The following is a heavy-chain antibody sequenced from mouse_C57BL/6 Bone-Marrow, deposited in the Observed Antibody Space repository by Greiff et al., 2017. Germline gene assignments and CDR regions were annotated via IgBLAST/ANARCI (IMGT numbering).Heavy chain of an antibody. CDR1: GYAFSGYW. D-gene: IGHD1-1*01. V-gene: IGHV1-80*01. Sequence: VQLQQSGAELVKPGASVKISCKASGYAFSGYWMNWVKQRPGKGLEWIGQIYPGGGGTKYKGKFKGKGTLTADKSSSTDYMELSSFTSEDSAIYVCARRYYGSSYVGYFDVWGTGTTVTVSS. CDR2: IYPGGGGT. J-gene: IGHJ1*03. CDR3: ARRYYGSSYVGYFDV.